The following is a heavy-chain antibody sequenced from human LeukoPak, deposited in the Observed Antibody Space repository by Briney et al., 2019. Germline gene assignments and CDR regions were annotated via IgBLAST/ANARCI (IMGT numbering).Heavy chain of an antibody. CDR3: AKLGDY. CDR1: GFTFSSYG. Sequence: PGRSLRLSCAASGFTFSSYGMPWVRQAPGKGLEWVAVISYDGSNKYYADSVKGRFTISRDNSKNTLYLQMNSLRAEDTAVYYCAKLGDYWGQGTLVTVSS. J-gene: IGHJ4*02. D-gene: IGHD3-16*01. CDR2: ISYDGSNK. V-gene: IGHV3-30*18.